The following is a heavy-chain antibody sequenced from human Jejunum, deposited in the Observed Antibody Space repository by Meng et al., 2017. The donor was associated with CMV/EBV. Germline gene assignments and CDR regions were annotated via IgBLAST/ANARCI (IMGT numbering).Heavy chain of an antibody. D-gene: IGHD3-22*01. CDR2: IEYEGGDE. Sequence: WVRQNTGRGVGWVAYIEYEGGDEKYVGAMRDQFTIAKDNAKNSLYHQMNSLRAEDTAVYYCAGARTYFRDNSGHSLDYWGQGTLVTVSS. V-gene: IGHV3-7*01. J-gene: IGHJ4*02. CDR3: AGARTYFRDNSGHSLDY.